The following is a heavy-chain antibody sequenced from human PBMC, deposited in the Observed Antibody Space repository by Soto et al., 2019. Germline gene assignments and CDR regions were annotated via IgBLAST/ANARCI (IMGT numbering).Heavy chain of an antibody. CDR3: WVTQYLGTPFDP. D-gene: IGHD3-16*01. J-gene: IGHJ5*02. CDR1: GFTFSNYW. Sequence: PGGSLRLSCAASGFTFSNYWMSWVRQGPGKGLEWVANIKEDGSQTNYVDSVRGRFTISRDNAKNSLYLQMSSLRVDDTAVYYCWVTQYLGTPFDPRDHGTLVTVSS. CDR2: IKEDGSQT. V-gene: IGHV3-7*03.